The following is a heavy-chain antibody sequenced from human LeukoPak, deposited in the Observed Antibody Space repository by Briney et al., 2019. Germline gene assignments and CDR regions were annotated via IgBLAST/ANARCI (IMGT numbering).Heavy chain of an antibody. CDR1: GGSISSYY. Sequence: SETLSLTCTVSGGSISSYYWSWIRQPPGKGLEWIAYISDIGSINYNPSLKSRVTISLDTSKNQFYLKLSSVTAADTAVYDCAGHQPRNTVDFWGQGTLVTVSS. V-gene: IGHV4-59*08. J-gene: IGHJ4*02. CDR2: ISDIGSI. CDR3: AGHQPRNTVDF. D-gene: IGHD2/OR15-2a*01.